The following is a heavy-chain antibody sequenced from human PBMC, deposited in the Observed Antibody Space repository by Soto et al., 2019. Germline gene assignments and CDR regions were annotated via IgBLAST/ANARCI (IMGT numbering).Heavy chain of an antibody. CDR3: AKWHTYNYDSLAFSEFDC. V-gene: IGHV3-23*01. J-gene: IGHJ4*02. CDR2: ISGGDGSP. CDR1: GFTFSSYA. D-gene: IGHD3-16*01. Sequence: RRLSCVASGFTFSSYAMTWVRQAPGKGLEWVSAISGGDGSPSYADSVKGRFTISRDSSKNTLYLHMNSLRADDTAAYYCAKWHTYNYDSLAFSEFDCWGPGPQFTVSS.